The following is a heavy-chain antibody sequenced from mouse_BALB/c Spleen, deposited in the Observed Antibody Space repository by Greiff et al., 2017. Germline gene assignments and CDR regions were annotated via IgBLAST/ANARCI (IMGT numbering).Heavy chain of an antibody. V-gene: IGHV5-9-4*01. D-gene: IGHD2-10*01. CDR3: ARGGLPNYYAMDY. CDR2: ISSGGSYT. J-gene: IGHJ4*01. CDR1: GFTFSSYA. Sequence: DVMLVESGGGLVKPGGSLKLSCAASGFTFSSYAMSWVRQSPEKRLEWVAEISSGGSYTYYPDTVTGRFTISRDNAKNTLYLEMSSLRSEDTAMYYCARGGLPNYYAMDYWGQGTSVTVSS.